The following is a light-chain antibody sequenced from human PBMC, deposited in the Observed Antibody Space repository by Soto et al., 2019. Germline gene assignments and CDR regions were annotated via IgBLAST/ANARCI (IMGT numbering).Light chain of an antibody. CDR3: MQALQTPPT. V-gene: IGKV2-28*01. J-gene: IGKJ1*01. Sequence: DIVLTQSPLSLPVTPGEPASISCRSSQSLLHSNGYDYLDWYLQKPGQSPQLLVYLGSNRASGVPATFSGLGSGTDLTLKIMRVEAGDVGVYYCMQALQTPPTFGQGTKVEIK. CDR2: LGS. CDR1: QSLLHSNGYDY.